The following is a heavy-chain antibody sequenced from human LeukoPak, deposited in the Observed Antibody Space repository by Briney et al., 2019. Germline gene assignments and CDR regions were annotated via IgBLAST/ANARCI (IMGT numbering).Heavy chain of an antibody. CDR1: AGSISSYY. V-gene: IGHV4-59*01. J-gene: IGHJ3*02. CDR3: ARDKDYFDSGGAFDI. CDR2: IYYSGST. Sequence: PSQTLSLTCTLSAGSISSYYWSWIRQPPGKGLEWIGYIYYSGSTNYNPSRKSRVTMSVDTSKNQFSLKLSSVTAADTAVYYCARDKDYFDSGGAFDIWGQGTMVTVSS. D-gene: IGHD3-22*01.